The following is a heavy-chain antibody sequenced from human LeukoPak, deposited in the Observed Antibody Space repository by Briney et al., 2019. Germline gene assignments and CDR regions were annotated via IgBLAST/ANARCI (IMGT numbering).Heavy chain of an antibody. CDR2: IIPIFGTG. Sequence: SVMVSCKTSGGTFSTYAISWVRQAPGQGLEWMGGIIPIFGTGNYAQKFQGRVTITADESTSTAYMELSSLTSDDTAVYYCAIQPWGSGNNWYFDLWGRGTLVTVSS. CDR3: AIQPWGSGNNWYFDL. V-gene: IGHV1-69*13. CDR1: GGTFSTYA. D-gene: IGHD7-27*01. J-gene: IGHJ2*01.